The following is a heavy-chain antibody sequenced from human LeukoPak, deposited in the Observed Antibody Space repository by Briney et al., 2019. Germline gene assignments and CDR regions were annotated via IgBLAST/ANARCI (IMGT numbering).Heavy chain of an antibody. D-gene: IGHD6-13*01. J-gene: IGHJ4*02. V-gene: IGHV3-73*01. CDR3: ARALGYRKTFLDY. CDR1: GFTFSGSA. Sequence: PGGSLRLSCAASGFTFSGSAMHWVRQASGKGLEWVGRIRSKANSYATAYAASVKGRFTISRDNAKNSLYLQMNSLRVEDTAVYYCARALGYRKTFLDYWGQGTRVTVSS. CDR2: IRSKANSYAT.